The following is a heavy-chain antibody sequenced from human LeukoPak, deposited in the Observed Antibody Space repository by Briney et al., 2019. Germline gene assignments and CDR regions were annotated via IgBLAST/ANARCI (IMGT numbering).Heavy chain of an antibody. CDR2: VKYDGSAT. CDR3: AKRPSATRHSRGYFDY. Sequence: PGGSLRLSCAASGFTFSNYWMHWICQVPGKGLVWVSHVKYDGSATNYADSVKGRFTISRDNAKNTLYLQMNSLRAEDRAVYYCAKRPSATRHSRGYFDYWGQGTLVTVSS. CDR1: GFTFSNYW. V-gene: IGHV3-74*01. D-gene: IGHD3-16*01. J-gene: IGHJ4*02.